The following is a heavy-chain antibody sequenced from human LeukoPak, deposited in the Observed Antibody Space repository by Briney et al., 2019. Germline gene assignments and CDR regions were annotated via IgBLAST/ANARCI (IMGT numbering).Heavy chain of an antibody. Sequence: ASVKVSCKASGYTFTDYDINWVRQAAGQGLEWMGWMNPINGSTGYVQKFRGRVIMTRDTSITTAFMELTSLTSDDTAIYYCARVKRFPTVWFDPWGQGTLVSVSS. V-gene: IGHV1-8*01. D-gene: IGHD3-10*01. J-gene: IGHJ5*02. CDR1: GYTFTDYD. CDR2: MNPINGST. CDR3: ARVKRFPTVWFDP.